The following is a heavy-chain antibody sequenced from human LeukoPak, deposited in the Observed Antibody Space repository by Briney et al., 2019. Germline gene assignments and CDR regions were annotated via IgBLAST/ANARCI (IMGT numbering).Heavy chain of an antibody. Sequence: ASVNVSCKASGYTFTSYGISWVRQAPGQGLEWMGWISAYNGNTNYAQKLQGRVTMTTDTSTSTAYMELRSLRSDDTAVYYCARTLAARVEANFDYWGQGTLVTVSS. CDR2: ISAYNGNT. J-gene: IGHJ4*02. CDR3: ARTLAARVEANFDY. D-gene: IGHD6-6*01. CDR1: GYTFTSYG. V-gene: IGHV1-18*01.